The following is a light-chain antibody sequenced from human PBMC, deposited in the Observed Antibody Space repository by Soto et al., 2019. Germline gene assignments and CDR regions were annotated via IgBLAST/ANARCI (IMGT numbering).Light chain of an antibody. CDR3: QQYNNWPLT. J-gene: IGKJ4*01. V-gene: IGKV3-15*01. Sequence: EIVMTQSPATLSVSPGETATLSCRASQSVSTKVAWFQQKPGQVPRLLIYGPSTRATGIPAKFSGSGSGTEFTLTISYLQSEDFAVYYCQQYNNWPLTFGGGTKVDIK. CDR2: GPS. CDR1: QSVSTK.